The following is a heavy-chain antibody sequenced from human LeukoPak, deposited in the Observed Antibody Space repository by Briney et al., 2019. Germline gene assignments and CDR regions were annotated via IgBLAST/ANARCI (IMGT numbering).Heavy chain of an antibody. J-gene: IGHJ4*02. Sequence: PGGSLRLSCAVSGISLSNYGMSWVRQAPGKGLEWVAGISGSGGGTNYADSVKGRSTISRDNPKNTLYLQMNRLRAEDTAVYFCAKRGVVIRVILVGFHKEAYYFDSWGQGALVTVSS. CDR1: GISLSNYG. D-gene: IGHD3-22*01. CDR3: AKRGVVIRVILVGFHKEAYYFDS. V-gene: IGHV3-23*01. CDR2: ISGSGGGT.